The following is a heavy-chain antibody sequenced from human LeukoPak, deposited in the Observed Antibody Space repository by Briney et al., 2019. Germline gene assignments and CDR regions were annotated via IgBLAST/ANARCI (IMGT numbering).Heavy chain of an antibody. V-gene: IGHV4-61*01. CDR3: ARGVRRRFGDDAFDI. Sequence: SETLSLTCTVSGGSISSGSYYWSWIRQPPGKGLEWIGYIYYSGSTNYNPSLKSRVTISVDTSKNQFSLKLSSVTAADTAVYYCARGVRRRFGDDAFDIWGQGTMVTVSS. D-gene: IGHD3-10*01. J-gene: IGHJ3*02. CDR2: IYYSGST. CDR1: GGSISSGSYY.